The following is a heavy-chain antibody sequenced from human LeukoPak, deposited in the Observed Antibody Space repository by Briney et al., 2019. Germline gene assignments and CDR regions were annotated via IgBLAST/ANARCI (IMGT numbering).Heavy chain of an antibody. D-gene: IGHD3-10*01. Sequence: GGSLRLSCAASGSTFSSYAMHWVRQAPGKGLEYVSAISSNGGSTYYANSVKGRFTISRDNSKNTLYLQMGSLRAEDMAVYYCARGVLPTYYFDYWGQGTLVTVSS. CDR2: ISSNGGST. CDR3: ARGVLPTYYFDY. J-gene: IGHJ4*02. CDR1: GSTFSSYA. V-gene: IGHV3-64*01.